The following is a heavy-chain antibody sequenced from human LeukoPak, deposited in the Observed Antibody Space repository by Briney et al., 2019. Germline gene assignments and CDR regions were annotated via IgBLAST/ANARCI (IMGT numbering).Heavy chain of an antibody. Sequence: PSETLSLTCAVYGGSFSGYYWSWIRQPPGKGLEWIGEINHSGSTNYNPSLKSRVIISVDTSKNQFSLKLSSVTAADTAVYYCARVLTPGYSYGYDYWGQGTLVTVSS. CDR3: ARVLTPGYSYGYDY. CDR1: GGSFSGYY. D-gene: IGHD5-18*01. V-gene: IGHV4-34*01. CDR2: INHSGST. J-gene: IGHJ4*02.